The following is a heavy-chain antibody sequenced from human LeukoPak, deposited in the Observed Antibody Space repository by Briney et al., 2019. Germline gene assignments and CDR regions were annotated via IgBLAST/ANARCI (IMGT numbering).Heavy chain of an antibody. CDR3: ARIYHYYDSSGYYY. CDR1: GGSISSSSYY. CDR2: IYYSGST. V-gene: IGHV4-39*01. J-gene: IGHJ4*02. Sequence: SETLSLTCTVSGGSISSSSYYWGWIRQPPGKGLEWIGSIYYSGSTYYNPSLKSRVTISVDTSKHQFSLKLSSVTAADTAVYYCARIYHYYDSSGYYYWGQGTLVTVSS. D-gene: IGHD3-22*01.